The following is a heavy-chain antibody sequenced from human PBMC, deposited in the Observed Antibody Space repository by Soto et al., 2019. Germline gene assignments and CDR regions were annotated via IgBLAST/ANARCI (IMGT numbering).Heavy chain of an antibody. CDR2: IIPILGIA. CDR3: ARDRGAYCGGDCSGYYYYYGMDV. CDR1: GGTFSSYT. Sequence: SVKVSCKASGGTFSSYTISWVRQAPGQGLEWMGRIIPILGIANYAQKFQGRVTITADKSTSTAYMELSSLRSEDTAVYYCARDRGAYCGGDCSGYYYYYGMDVWGQGTTVTVSS. D-gene: IGHD2-21*02. V-gene: IGHV1-69*04. J-gene: IGHJ6*02.